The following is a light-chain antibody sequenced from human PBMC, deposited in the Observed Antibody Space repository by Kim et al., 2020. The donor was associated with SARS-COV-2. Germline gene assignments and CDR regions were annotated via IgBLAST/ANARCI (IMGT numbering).Light chain of an antibody. CDR3: QHRSNWPLT. CDR2: DAF. Sequence: VLTQSPATLSLSPGERATLSCRASQSISSYLAWYQQKPGQAPRLLIYDAFKRATGIPARFSGSGSGTDFTLTISSLEPEDFAVYYCQHRSNWPLTFGGGTKVDIK. V-gene: IGKV3-11*01. J-gene: IGKJ4*01. CDR1: QSISSY.